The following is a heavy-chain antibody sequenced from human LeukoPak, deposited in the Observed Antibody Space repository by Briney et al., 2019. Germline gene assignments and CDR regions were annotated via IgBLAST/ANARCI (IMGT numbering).Heavy chain of an antibody. D-gene: IGHD3-3*01. CDR3: ARDPGVVAFHYFDF. CDR2: IGGRGGST. CDR1: RFTLSSHA. J-gene: IGHJ4*02. Sequence: PGGSLSLSRVASRFTLSSHAMAWVRQAPGKGREWVSAIGGRGGSTYYADSVKGRFTISRDNSKNTLYLQMNSLRAEDTALYYGARDPGVVAFHYFDFWGQGTLVTVSS. V-gene: IGHV3-23*01.